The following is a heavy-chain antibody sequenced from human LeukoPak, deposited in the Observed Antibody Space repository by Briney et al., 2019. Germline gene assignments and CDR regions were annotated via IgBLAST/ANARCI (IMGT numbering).Heavy chain of an antibody. CDR1: GFTFSSCG. CDR2: IGPTGTDR. CDR3: AKVRGLGIQPWTAFDY. V-gene: IGHV3-21*01. D-gene: IGHD5-18*01. Sequence: GGSLRLSCAASGFTFSSCGFNWVRQAPGKGLEWVSSIGPTGTDRYYADSVRGRFTISRDNAKNSMYLQMDSLRDEDTAVYYCAKVRGLGIQPWTAFDYWGQGTLVTVSS. J-gene: IGHJ4*02.